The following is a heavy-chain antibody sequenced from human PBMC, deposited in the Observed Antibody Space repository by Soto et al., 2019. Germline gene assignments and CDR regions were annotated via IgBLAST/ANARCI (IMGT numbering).Heavy chain of an antibody. CDR1: GYTSTSYG. D-gene: IGHD6-19*01. Sequence: ASGRVGSKASGYTSTSYGISCVRHAPGQGLEWMGWISAYNGNTNYAQKLQGRVTMTTDTSTSTAYMELRSLRSDDTAVYYCARTHSSYYYGMDVWGQGTTFTVSS. J-gene: IGHJ6*02. CDR3: ARTHSSYYYGMDV. V-gene: IGHV1-18*01. CDR2: ISAYNGNT.